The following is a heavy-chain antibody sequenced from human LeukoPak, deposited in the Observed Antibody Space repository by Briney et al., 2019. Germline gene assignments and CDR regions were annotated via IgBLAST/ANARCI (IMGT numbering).Heavy chain of an antibody. D-gene: IGHD6-19*01. CDR1: GYSFTSYY. CDR2: INPNGGST. J-gene: IGHJ5*02. CDR3: AREMDNSGWKNWIDP. V-gene: IGHV1-46*01. Sequence: ASVKVSCKASGYSFTSYYMHWVRQAPGQGLERMGIINPNGGSTSYAQKFRGRVTMTRDTSTSTAYMELSSLKSEDTAVYYCAREMDNSGWKNWIDPWGEGTLVTVSS.